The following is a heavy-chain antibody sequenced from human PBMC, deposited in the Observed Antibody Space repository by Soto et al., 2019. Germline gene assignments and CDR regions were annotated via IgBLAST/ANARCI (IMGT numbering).Heavy chain of an antibody. D-gene: IGHD5-12*01. CDR3: AREDTYSGYGFFSGGYGWHFYSSGRQFDY. CDR2: IWYDGSNK. CDR1: GFTFSSYG. V-gene: IGHV3-33*01. J-gene: IGHJ4*02. Sequence: GGSLRLSCAASGFTFSSYGMHWVRQAPGKGLEWVAVIWYDGSNKYYADSVKGRFTISRDNSKNTLYLQMNSLRAEDTAVYYCAREDTYSGYGFFSGGYGWHFYSSGRQFDYWGQGTLVTVSS.